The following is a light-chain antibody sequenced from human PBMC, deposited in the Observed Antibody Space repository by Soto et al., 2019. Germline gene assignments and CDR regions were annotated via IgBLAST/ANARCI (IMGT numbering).Light chain of an antibody. Sequence: EIVLTQSPATLSVSPGERATLSCRASQSINNNYLAWYQQKPGQAPRLLIYGISTRATGVPARFSGSGSGTEFTLTISSLQSEDFAVYYCQQRLSWPITFGQGTRLEIK. CDR2: GIS. V-gene: IGKV3-15*01. CDR3: QQRLSWPIT. J-gene: IGKJ5*01. CDR1: QSINNN.